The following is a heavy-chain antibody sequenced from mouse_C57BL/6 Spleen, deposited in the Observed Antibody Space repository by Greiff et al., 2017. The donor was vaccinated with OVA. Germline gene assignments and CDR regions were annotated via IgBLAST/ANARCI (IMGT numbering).Heavy chain of an antibody. Sequence: VQLQQSGPELVKPGASVKISCKASGYSFTSYYIHWVKQRPGQGLEWIGWIYPGSGNTKYNEKFKGKATLTADTSSSTAYMQLSSLTSEDSAVYYCARNYYEVGAMDYWGQGTSVTVSS. CDR3: ARNYYEVGAMDY. J-gene: IGHJ4*01. V-gene: IGHV1-66*01. CDR1: GYSFTSYY. D-gene: IGHD1-1*01. CDR2: IYPGSGNT.